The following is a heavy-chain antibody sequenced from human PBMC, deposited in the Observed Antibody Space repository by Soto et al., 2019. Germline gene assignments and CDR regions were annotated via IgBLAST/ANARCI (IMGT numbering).Heavy chain of an antibody. J-gene: IGHJ6*02. Sequence: QVQLVESGGGVVQPGRSLRLSCAASGFTFSSYGMHWVRQAPGKGLEWVAVISYDGSNKYYADSVKGRFTISRDNSKNTRYLQMNSLRGEDTAVYYCAKILQLGDYAYYYYGMDVWGQGTTVTVSS. D-gene: IGHD4-17*01. V-gene: IGHV3-30*18. CDR3: AKILQLGDYAYYYYGMDV. CDR1: GFTFSSYG. CDR2: ISYDGSNK.